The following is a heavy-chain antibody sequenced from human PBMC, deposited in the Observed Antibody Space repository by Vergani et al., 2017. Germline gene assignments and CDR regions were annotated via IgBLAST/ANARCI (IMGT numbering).Heavy chain of an antibody. D-gene: IGHD6-13*01. CDR1: GFTFSSYG. Sequence: QVQLVESGGGVVQPGRSLRLSCAASGFTFSSYGMHWVRLAPGKGLEWVAVIWYDGSNKYYADSVKGRFTISRDNSKNTLYLQMNSLRAEDTAVYYCAREGAAAGAFDIWGQGTMVTVSS. J-gene: IGHJ3*02. V-gene: IGHV3-33*01. CDR3: AREGAAAGAFDI. CDR2: IWYDGSNK.